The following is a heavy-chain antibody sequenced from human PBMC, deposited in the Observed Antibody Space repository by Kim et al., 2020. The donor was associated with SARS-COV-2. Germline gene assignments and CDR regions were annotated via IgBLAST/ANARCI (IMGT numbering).Heavy chain of an antibody. V-gene: IGHV1-24*01. CDR1: GYTLTELS. CDR3: VADSRRGRDLFPAIGRFDY. CDR2: FDPEDGET. J-gene: IGHJ4*02. Sequence: ASVKVSCKVSGYTLTELSMHWVRQAPGKGLEWMGGFDPEDGETIYAQKFQGRVTMTEDTLTDTTYMELSSLRSEDAAVYYCVADSRRGRDLFPAIGRFDYWGQGTLVTVSS. D-gene: IGHD3-10*01.